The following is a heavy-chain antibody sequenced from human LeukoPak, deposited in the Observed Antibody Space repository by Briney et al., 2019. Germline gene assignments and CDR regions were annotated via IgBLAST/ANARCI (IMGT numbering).Heavy chain of an antibody. J-gene: IGHJ2*01. CDR1: GGSISSGGYY. CDR3: ARGPDYGGNSDWYFDL. Sequence: PSETLSLTCTVSGGSISSGGYYWSWIRQHPGKGLEWIGYIYYSGSTYYNPSLKSRVTISVDTSKNQFSLKLSSVTAADTAVYYCARGPDYGGNSDWYFDLWGRGTLVTVSS. D-gene: IGHD4-17*01. V-gene: IGHV4-31*03. CDR2: IYYSGST.